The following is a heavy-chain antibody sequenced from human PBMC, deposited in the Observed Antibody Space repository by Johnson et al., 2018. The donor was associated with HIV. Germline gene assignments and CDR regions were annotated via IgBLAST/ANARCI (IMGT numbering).Heavy chain of an antibody. J-gene: IGHJ3*02. CDR2: IRYDGSNK. CDR1: GFSFSTYG. V-gene: IGHV3-30*02. CDR3: AKKQAAAGTGGGAFDI. Sequence: QVQLVESGGGVVQPGGSLRLSCAASGFSFSTYGMHWVRQAPGKGLKWVSFIRYDGSNKYYADSVKGRFTISRDNSKNTLYLQMNSLRTEDTAVYYCAKKQAAAGTGGGAFDIWRQGTMVTVSS. D-gene: IGHD6-13*01.